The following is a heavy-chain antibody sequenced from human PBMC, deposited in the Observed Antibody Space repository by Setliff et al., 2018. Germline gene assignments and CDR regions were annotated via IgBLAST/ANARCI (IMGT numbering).Heavy chain of an antibody. J-gene: IGHJ2*01. Sequence: LRLSCAAPGFTFSDHSMTWIRQAPGKGLEWVAHIFRSSGSTYYADSVKGRFTISRDNAENSLYLQMNSLNADDTAVYYCARDPDTSSKVDVWGRGTLVPSPQ. CDR3: ARDPDTSSKVDV. D-gene: IGHD5-18*01. V-gene: IGHV3-11*01. CDR1: GFTFSDHS. CDR2: IFRSSGST.